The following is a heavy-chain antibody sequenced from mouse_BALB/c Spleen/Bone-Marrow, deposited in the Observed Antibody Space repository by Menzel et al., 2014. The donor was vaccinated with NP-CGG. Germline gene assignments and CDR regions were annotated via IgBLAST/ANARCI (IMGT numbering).Heavy chain of an antibody. CDR2: IDPANGNT. J-gene: IGHJ2*01. D-gene: IGHD2-14*01. CDR1: GFNIKDTY. CDR3: ARYRLGTYFDY. V-gene: IGHV14-3*02. Sequence: EVQGVESGAELVKPGASVKLSCTASGFNIKDTYMHWVKQRPKQGLEWIGRIDPANGNTKYDPKFQGKATITADTSSNTAYLQLSSLTSEDTAVYYCARYRLGTYFDYWGQGTTLTVSS.